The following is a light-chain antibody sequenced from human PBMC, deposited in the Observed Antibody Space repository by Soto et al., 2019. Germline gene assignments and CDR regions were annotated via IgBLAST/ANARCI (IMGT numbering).Light chain of an antibody. CDR3: QYYTHVPT. CDR1: QGISNY. J-gene: IGKJ4*01. V-gene: IGKV1-27*01. CDR2: AAS. Sequence: DIQMTQSPSSLSASVGDRVTITCRASQGISNYLDWYQQIPGKAPKLLISAASTLQSVVPSRFSGSGSGTDSSITISLLQPEVDATYYCQYYTHVPTFGGGTKVEIK.